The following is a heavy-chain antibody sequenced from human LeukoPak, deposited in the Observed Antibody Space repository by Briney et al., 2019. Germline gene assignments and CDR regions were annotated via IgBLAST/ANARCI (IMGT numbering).Heavy chain of an antibody. CDR1: GGTFSSYA. Sequence: GASVKVSCKASGGTFSSYAISWVRQAPGQGLEWMGGIIPIFGTANYAQKFQGRVTITTDESTSTAYMELSSPRSEDTAVYYCARYSSSWYPMGFDPWGQGTLVTVSS. CDR3: ARYSSSWYPMGFDP. J-gene: IGHJ5*02. D-gene: IGHD6-13*01. V-gene: IGHV1-69*05. CDR2: IIPIFGTA.